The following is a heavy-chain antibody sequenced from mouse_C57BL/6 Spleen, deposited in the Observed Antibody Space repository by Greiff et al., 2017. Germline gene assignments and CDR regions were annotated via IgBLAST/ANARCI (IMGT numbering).Heavy chain of an antibody. Sequence: QVHVKQSGAELVRPGASVKLSCKASGYTFTDYYINWVKQRPGQGLEWIARIYPGSGNTYYNEKFKGKATLTAEKSSSTAYMQLSSLTSEDSAVYFCARGEPYFDYWGQGTTLTVSS. CDR2: IYPGSGNT. CDR3: ARGEPYFDY. CDR1: GYTFTDYY. V-gene: IGHV1-76*01. J-gene: IGHJ2*01.